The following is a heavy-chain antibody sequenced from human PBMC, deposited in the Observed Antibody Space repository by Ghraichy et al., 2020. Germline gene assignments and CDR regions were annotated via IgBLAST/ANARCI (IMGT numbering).Heavy chain of an antibody. J-gene: IGHJ4*02. V-gene: IGHV3-48*03. CDR2: ISTSGNTI. CDR3: ARDRATLFGVANRAFDY. D-gene: IGHD3-3*01. CDR1: GFTFSSDE. Sequence: GGSLRLYCAASGFTFSSDEMNWVRQAPGKGLEWVSYISTSGNTIYYADSVKGRFTISRNNAKKSLYLQMNSLRAEDTAVYYCARDRATLFGVANRAFDYWGQGALVTVSS.